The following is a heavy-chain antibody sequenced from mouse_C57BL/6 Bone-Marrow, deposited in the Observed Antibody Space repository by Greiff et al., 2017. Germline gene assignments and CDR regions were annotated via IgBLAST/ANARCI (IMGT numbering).Heavy chain of an antibody. J-gene: IGHJ3*01. CDR3: ASDGYPAWFAY. Sequence: DVMLVESGGGLVQPGGSLKLSCAASGFTFSDYYMYWVRQTPEKRLEWVAYISNGGGSTYYPDTVKGRFTISRDNAKNTPYLQMSRLKSEDTAMFCCASDGYPAWFAYLGHGTLVTVSA. CDR1: GFTFSDYY. CDR2: ISNGGGST. D-gene: IGHD2-3*01. V-gene: IGHV5-12*01.